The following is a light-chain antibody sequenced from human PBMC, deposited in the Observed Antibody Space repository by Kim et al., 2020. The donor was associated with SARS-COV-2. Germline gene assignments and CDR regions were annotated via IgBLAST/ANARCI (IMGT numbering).Light chain of an antibody. CDR1: QCDRSY. CDR2: AAS. J-gene: IGKJ2*03. Sequence: SVGDRLTIPCRASQCDRSYLNWYQPIPGKATTLPIYAASTLHSGVPSRFSRSRSVTDLTLTLSSLPPGYSVTYYCQQSYCTPQMYSFGQG. V-gene: IGKV1-39*01. CDR3: QQSYCTPQMYS.